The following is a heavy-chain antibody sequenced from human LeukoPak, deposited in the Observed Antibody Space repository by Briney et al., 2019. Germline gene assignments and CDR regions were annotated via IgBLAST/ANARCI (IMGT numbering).Heavy chain of an antibody. J-gene: IGHJ4*02. D-gene: IGHD5-18*01. CDR3: ARARKGIQLWSRLLDY. V-gene: IGHV1-2*02. Sequence: ASVTVSCKASGYTFTGYYMHWVRQAPGQGLEWMGWINPNSGGTNYAQKFQGRVTMTRDTSISTAYMELSRLRSDDTAVYYCARARKGIQLWSRLLDYWGQGTLVTVSS. CDR2: INPNSGGT. CDR1: GYTFTGYY.